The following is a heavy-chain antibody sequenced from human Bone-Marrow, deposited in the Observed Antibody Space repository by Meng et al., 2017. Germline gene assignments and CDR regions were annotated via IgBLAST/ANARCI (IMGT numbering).Heavy chain of an antibody. J-gene: IGHJ4*02. CDR3: ARGPTTMAHDFNY. D-gene: IGHD4-11*01. Sequence: QVQLQQWGAGLLKPSGTLSLTSVVSGGSFSDYYWSWIRQPPGKGLEWIGEINHSGSTNYNPSLESRATISVDTSQNNLSLKLSSVTAADSAVYYCARGPTTMAHDFNYWGQGTLVTVSS. CDR1: GGSFSDYY. V-gene: IGHV4-34*01. CDR2: INHSGST.